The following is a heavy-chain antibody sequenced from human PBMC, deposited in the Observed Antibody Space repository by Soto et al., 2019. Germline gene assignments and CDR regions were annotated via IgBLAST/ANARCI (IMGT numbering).Heavy chain of an antibody. D-gene: IGHD3-10*01. CDR3: ARGRITMVRGVRACWFDP. CDR1: GGSFSGYY. J-gene: IGHJ5*02. V-gene: IGHV4-34*01. CDR2: SNHSRST. Sequence: QVQLQQWGAGLLKPSETLSLTCAVYGGSFSGYYWSWIRQPPGQGLEWSGESNHSRSTKYNPSLKCRVTISVDMSKIQFSLKLSSVTAADTAVYYCARGRITMVRGVRACWFDPGGQGTLVTVFS.